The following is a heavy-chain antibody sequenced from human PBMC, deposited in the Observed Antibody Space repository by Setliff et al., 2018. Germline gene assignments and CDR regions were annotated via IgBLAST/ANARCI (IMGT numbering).Heavy chain of an antibody. J-gene: IGHJ5*02. CDR3: AKDGHLHQGDWFDP. Sequence: GESLKISCKGSGYTFTNFWIGWVRQMPGKGLEWMGLIYPGDSDTRYSPSFQGQVTITRDNAKNTLYLQMNSLRAEDTAVYYCAKDGHLHQGDWFDPWGQGTLVTVS. D-gene: IGHD2-8*01. V-gene: IGHV5-51*01. CDR1: GYTFTNFW. CDR2: IYPGDSDT.